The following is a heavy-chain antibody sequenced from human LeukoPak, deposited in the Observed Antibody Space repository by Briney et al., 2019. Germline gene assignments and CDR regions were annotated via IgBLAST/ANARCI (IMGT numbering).Heavy chain of an antibody. CDR1: GGSFSGYY. V-gene: IGHV4-34*01. CDR2: INHSGST. Sequence: SETLSLTCAVYGGSFSGYYWSWIRQPSGKGLEWIGEINHSGSTNYNPSLKSRVTISVDTSKNQFSLKLSSVTAADTAVYYCARGLPPAELVDDYWGQGTLVTVSS. D-gene: IGHD3-10*01. CDR3: ARGLPPAELVDDY. J-gene: IGHJ4*02.